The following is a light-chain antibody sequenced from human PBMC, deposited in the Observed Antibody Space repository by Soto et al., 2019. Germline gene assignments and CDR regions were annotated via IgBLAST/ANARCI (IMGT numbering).Light chain of an antibody. V-gene: IGLV1-40*01. CDR3: HSYDSSLSGCV. Sequence: QSVLTQPPSVSGAPGQRVTISCTESSSNIGAGYDVHWYQQLPGTAPKLLIYGNSNRPSGVPDRFSGSKSGTSASLAITGLQAEDGADYYCHSYDSSLSGCVFGGGTKLTVL. CDR2: GNS. J-gene: IGLJ3*02. CDR1: SSNIGAGYD.